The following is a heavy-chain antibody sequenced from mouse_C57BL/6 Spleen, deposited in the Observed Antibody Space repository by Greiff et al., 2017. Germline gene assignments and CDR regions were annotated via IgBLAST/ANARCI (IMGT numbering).Heavy chain of an antibody. Sequence: QVQLQQPGAELVKPGASVKLSCKASGYTFTSYWMHWVKQRPGRGLEWIGRIDPNSGGTKYNEKFKSKATLTVDKPSSTAYMQRSSLTSEDSAVYYCARDYYGSYYAMDYWGQGTSVTVSS. CDR3: ARDYYGSYYAMDY. CDR2: IDPNSGGT. D-gene: IGHD1-1*01. J-gene: IGHJ4*01. V-gene: IGHV1-72*01. CDR1: GYTFTSYW.